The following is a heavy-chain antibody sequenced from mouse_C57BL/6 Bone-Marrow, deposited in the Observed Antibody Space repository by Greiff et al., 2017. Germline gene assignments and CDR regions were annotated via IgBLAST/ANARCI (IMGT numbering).Heavy chain of an antibody. CDR2: INPNNGGT. Sequence: EVQLQQSGPELVKPGASVKISCKASGYTFTDYYMNWVKQSHGKSLEWIGDINPNNGGTSYNQKFKGKATLTVDKSSSTAYMELRSLTSEDSAVYYCARGWDGYVDVWGTGTTVTVSS. CDR3: ARGWDGYVDV. D-gene: IGHD4-1*01. J-gene: IGHJ1*03. V-gene: IGHV1-26*01. CDR1: GYTFTDYY.